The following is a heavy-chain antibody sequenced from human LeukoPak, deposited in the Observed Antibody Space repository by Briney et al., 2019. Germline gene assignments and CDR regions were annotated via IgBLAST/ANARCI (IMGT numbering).Heavy chain of an antibody. Sequence: SETLSLTCTVSGGSISSYYWSWIRQPPGKGLEWIGYIYNSGSTSYNPSLKSRVSISVDTSKNQFSLKLSSVTAADTAVYFCARQLRGEAVAGHLQPFDYWGQGTLVTVSS. CDR2: IYNSGST. CDR3: ARQLRGEAVAGHLQPFDY. D-gene: IGHD6-19*01. CDR1: GGSISSYY. J-gene: IGHJ4*02. V-gene: IGHV4-59*08.